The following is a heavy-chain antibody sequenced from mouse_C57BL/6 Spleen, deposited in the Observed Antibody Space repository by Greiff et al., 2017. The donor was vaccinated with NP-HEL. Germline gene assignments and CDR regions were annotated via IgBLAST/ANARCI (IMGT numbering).Heavy chain of an antibody. V-gene: IGHV7-1*01. CDR3: ARDARLTGTFDY. CDR2: SRNKANDYTT. Sequence: EVQVVESGGGLVQSGRSLRLSCATSGFTFSDFYMEWVRQAPGKGLEWIAASRNKANDYTTEYSASVKGRFIVSRDTSQSILYLQMNALRAEDTAIYYCARDARLTGTFDYWGQGTTLTVSS. J-gene: IGHJ2*01. D-gene: IGHD4-1*01. CDR1: GFTFSDFY.